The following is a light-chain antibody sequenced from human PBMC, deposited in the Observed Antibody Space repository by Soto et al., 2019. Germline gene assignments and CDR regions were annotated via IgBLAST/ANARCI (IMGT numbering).Light chain of an antibody. CDR3: QQYGSSPPLT. J-gene: IGKJ4*01. V-gene: IGKV3-20*01. Sequence: EIVLTQSPGTLSLSPGERATLSCRASQRVSSGYVAWYQQKPGQAPRLLIYGASSRATGIPDRFRASASGTDFTLTISRLEPEDFAVYYCQQYGSSPPLTFGGGTKVDIK. CDR1: QRVSSGY. CDR2: GAS.